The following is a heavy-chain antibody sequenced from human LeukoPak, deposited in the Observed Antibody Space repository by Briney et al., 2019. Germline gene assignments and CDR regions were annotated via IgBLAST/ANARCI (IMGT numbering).Heavy chain of an antibody. CDR2: INHSGST. J-gene: IGHJ6*04. V-gene: IGHV4-34*01. CDR3: ARDGYCSSTSCCRYYGMDV. CDR1: GGSFSGYY. Sequence: SETLSLTCAVYGGSFSGYYWSWIRQPPGKGLEWIGEINHSGSTNYNPSLKSRVTISVDTSKNQFSLRLSSVTAADTAVYYCARDGYCSSTSCCRYYGMDVWGKGTTVTVSS. D-gene: IGHD2-2*03.